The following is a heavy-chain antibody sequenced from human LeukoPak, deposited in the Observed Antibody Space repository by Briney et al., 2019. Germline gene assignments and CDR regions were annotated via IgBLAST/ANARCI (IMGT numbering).Heavy chain of an antibody. Sequence: PGGSLRLSCAASGFTVSNNYMSWVRQAPGKGLEWVSVIYSGGGTAYADSVKGRFTISRDNSKNTLFLQMNSLRAEDTAVYYCARSNCNSCYRGVWYYFDYWGQGTLVTVSS. CDR3: ARSNCNSCYRGVWYYFDY. CDR1: GFTVSNNY. D-gene: IGHD1/OR15-1a*01. J-gene: IGHJ4*02. CDR2: IYSGGGT. V-gene: IGHV3-66*01.